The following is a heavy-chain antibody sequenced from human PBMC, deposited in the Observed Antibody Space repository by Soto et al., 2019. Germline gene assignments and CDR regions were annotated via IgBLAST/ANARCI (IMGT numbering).Heavy chain of an antibody. D-gene: IGHD6-6*01. Sequence: QVQLVQSGAEVKRPGSSVKVSCRASGGTFSDYTFSWVRQAPGQGLEWLGGIIPFLGSSKYEHNFQARGTFSADESTATAFMDLSRLRYGDTAVYYCAAKKYRTSSTNYFYNYGMDIWGQGTTVTVSS. V-gene: IGHV1-69*01. CDR1: GGTFSDYT. CDR3: AAKKYRTSSTNYFYNYGMDI. J-gene: IGHJ6*02. CDR2: IIPFLGSS.